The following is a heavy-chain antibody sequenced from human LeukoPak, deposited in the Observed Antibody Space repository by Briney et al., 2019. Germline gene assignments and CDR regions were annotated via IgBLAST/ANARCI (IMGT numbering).Heavy chain of an antibody. CDR3: ARDLGANPPGGY. Sequence: SETLSLTCAVYGGSFSGYYWSWIRQPPGKGLEWIGEINHSGSTNYNPSLKSRVTISVDTSKNQFSLKLSSVTAADTAVYYCARDLGANPPGGYWGQGTLVTVSS. J-gene: IGHJ4*02. D-gene: IGHD1-26*01. V-gene: IGHV4-34*01. CDR1: GGSFSGYY. CDR2: INHSGST.